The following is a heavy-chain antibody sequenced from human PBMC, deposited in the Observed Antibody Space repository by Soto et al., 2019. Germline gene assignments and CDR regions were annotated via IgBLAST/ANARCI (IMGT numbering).Heavy chain of an antibody. V-gene: IGHV1-18*01. CDR2: ISGNNLYT. D-gene: IGHD1-26*01. CDR3: ARDRYVSWEGPNFDY. Sequence: QVQLLQSGAEVKKPGASVRFSCQASGYNFLTYGISWVRQAPGQGLDWMGWISGNNLYTNYAQKSQGRVTMTTDTSTTTAYLDLRSLRSDDTAVYYCARDRYVSWEGPNFDYWGQGTLVTVSS. CDR1: GYNFLTYG. J-gene: IGHJ4*02.